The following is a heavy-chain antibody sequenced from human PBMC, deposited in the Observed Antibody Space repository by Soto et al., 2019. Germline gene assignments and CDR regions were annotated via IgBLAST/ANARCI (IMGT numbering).Heavy chain of an antibody. J-gene: IGHJ6*02. V-gene: IGHV3-53*03. CDR1: GFTFSNNY. Sequence: GGSLRLACAASGFTFSNNYISWVRQPPGKGLEWVSLIYSGGSTYYADSVKGRFTLSRDNSKNTVYLQMNSLRAEDTAVYYCARAEWGSSYTQYYYALDVWGQGTTVTVSS. CDR2: IYSGGST. CDR3: ARAEWGSSYTQYYYALDV. D-gene: IGHD6-13*01.